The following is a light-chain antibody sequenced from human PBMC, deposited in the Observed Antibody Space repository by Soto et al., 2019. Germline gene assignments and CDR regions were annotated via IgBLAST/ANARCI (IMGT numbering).Light chain of an antibody. V-gene: IGKV3-15*01. CDR2: GAS. J-gene: IGKJ1*01. Sequence: EIVMSQSPATLSVSPGERATLACRASQSVSSNLAWYQQKPGQAPRLLIYGASTRATGIPARFSGSGSGTELTLTISSPQSEDFAVYYCQQYNNWPPRAWTFGQGTKVEIK. CDR1: QSVSSN. CDR3: QQYNNWPPRAWT.